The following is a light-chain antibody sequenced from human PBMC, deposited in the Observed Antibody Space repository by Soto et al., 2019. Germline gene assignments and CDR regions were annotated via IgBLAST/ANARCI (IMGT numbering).Light chain of an antibody. V-gene: IGKV4-1*01. CDR2: WAS. CDR1: RSVLYSSNNKNY. Sequence: DIVMTQSPDSLAVSLGERATINCKSSRSVLYSSNNKNYLTWYQQKPGQPPKLLIYWASTRESGIPDRFSGSGSGTDFTLTISSLQAEDVAVYYCQQFYEIPWTFGQGTKVDIK. J-gene: IGKJ1*01. CDR3: QQFYEIPWT.